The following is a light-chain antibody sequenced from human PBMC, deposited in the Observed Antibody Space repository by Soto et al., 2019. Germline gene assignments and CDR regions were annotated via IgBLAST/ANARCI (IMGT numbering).Light chain of an antibody. Sequence: EIVLTQSPGTLCLSPGERATLSCRASQSVNSNYLAWYQQKPGQAPRLLMYDASNRATDNPDRFSGSGSVTDFTLTINRLEPEDFAVYYCQQYGTSRTFGQGTKVEIK. V-gene: IGKV3-20*01. CDR2: DAS. CDR3: QQYGTSRT. CDR1: QSVNSNY. J-gene: IGKJ1*01.